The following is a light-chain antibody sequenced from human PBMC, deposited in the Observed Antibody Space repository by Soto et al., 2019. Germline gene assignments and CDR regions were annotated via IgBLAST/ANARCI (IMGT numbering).Light chain of an antibody. Sequence: DIQMTQSPSSLSASVGDRVTITCRASQGIRNDLAWYQQKPGKAPKRLIYASSSLQSGVPSRFSGSGSGTEFSLTVTSVQPEDFSTYFCVQRNGYPWITSGGGTKVEIK. V-gene: IGKV1-17*01. CDR3: VQRNGYPWIT. CDR1: QGIRND. J-gene: IGKJ4*01. CDR2: ASS.